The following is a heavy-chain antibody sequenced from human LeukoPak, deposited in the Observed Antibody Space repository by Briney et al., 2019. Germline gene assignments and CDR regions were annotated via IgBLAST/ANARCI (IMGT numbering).Heavy chain of an antibody. V-gene: IGHV3-30*04. CDR1: GFTFSSYA. D-gene: IGHD6-6*01. Sequence: GRSLRLSCAASGFTFSSYAMHWVRQAPGKGLEWVAVISYDGSNKYYAYSVKGRFTISRDNSKNTLYLQMNSLRAEDTAVYYCARRFSSSTLDYWGQGTLVTVSS. CDR2: ISYDGSNK. J-gene: IGHJ4*02. CDR3: ARRFSSSTLDY.